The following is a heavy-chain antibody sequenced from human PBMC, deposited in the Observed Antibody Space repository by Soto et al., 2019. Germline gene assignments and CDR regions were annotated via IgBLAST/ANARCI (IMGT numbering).Heavy chain of an antibody. D-gene: IGHD6-19*01. Sequence: EVQLVESGGGLVQPAGSLRLSCAASGFTFSDHYIDWVRQAPGKGLEWVGRSRNKANSYRIEYAASVKGRFTISRDDSKNSMYLQMSTLRTEDTAVYYCTRAPKVGGWTQFDSWGQGTLVTVSS. J-gene: IGHJ4*02. CDR3: TRAPKVGGWTQFDS. CDR1: GFTFSDHY. CDR2: SRNKANSYRI. V-gene: IGHV3-72*01.